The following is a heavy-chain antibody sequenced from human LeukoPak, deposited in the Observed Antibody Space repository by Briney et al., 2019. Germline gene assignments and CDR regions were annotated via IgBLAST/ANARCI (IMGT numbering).Heavy chain of an antibody. V-gene: IGHV3-30*03. CDR1: GFTFSSYG. CDR3: ARGYYDSSGSYDY. D-gene: IGHD3-22*01. CDR2: ISYDGSNK. J-gene: IGHJ4*02. Sequence: GGSLRLSCAASGFTFSSYGMHWVRQAPGKGLEWVAVISYDGSNKYYADSVKGRFTISRDNSKNTLYLQMNSLRAEDTAVYYCARGYYDSSGSYDYWGQGTLVTVSS.